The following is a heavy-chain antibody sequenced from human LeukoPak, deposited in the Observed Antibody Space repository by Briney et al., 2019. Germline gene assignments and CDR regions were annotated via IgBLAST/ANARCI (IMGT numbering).Heavy chain of an antibody. J-gene: IGHJ4*02. Sequence: SETLSLTCTVSGDSISSFYWNWIRQPPGKGLEWIGFIYYSGSTNYNPSLKSRVTMSGDMSKSQFSLQLSSVTAADTAVYYCARDPGQTGYLDFWGQGILVTVSS. CDR1: GDSISSFY. D-gene: IGHD1-1*01. CDR3: ARDPGQTGYLDF. V-gene: IGHV4-59*01. CDR2: IYYSGST.